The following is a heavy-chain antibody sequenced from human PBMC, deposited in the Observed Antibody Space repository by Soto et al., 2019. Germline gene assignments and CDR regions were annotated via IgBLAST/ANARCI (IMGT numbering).Heavy chain of an antibody. Sequence: GGSLRLSCAASGFTFSSYGMHWVRQAPGKGLEWVAVISYDGSNKYYADSVKGRFTISRDNSKNTLYLQMNSLRAEDTAVYYCAKDSSSSSWGCYYYGMDVWGQGTTVTVSS. CDR3: AKDSSSSSWGCYYYGMDV. D-gene: IGHD6-13*01. V-gene: IGHV3-30*18. CDR1: GFTFSSYG. J-gene: IGHJ6*02. CDR2: ISYDGSNK.